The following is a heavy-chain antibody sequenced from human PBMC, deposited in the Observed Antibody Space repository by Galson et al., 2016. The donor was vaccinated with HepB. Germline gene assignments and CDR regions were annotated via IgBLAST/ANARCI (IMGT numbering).Heavy chain of an antibody. V-gene: IGHV3-33*05. J-gene: IGHJ4*02. CDR1: TFTDYG. CDR3: ARAQWIQARRAAYFDY. CDR2: MSYDGSTK. D-gene: IGHD5-18*01. Sequence: SLRLSCASTFTDYGIHWVRQAPGKGLEWVAAMSYDGSTKEYADAVKGRLTISRDSSKNTVSLQLKNLRTEDTAVYYCARAQWIQARRAAYFDYWGQGALVTVSS.